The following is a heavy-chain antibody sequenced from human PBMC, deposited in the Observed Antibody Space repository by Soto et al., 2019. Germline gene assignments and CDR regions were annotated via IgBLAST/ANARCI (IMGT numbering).Heavy chain of an antibody. V-gene: IGHV1-46*01. CDR2: INPSGGST. CDR1: GYTFTSYY. D-gene: IGHD3-3*01. J-gene: IGHJ6*02. CDR3: ARDGAVRRFLEWSHERYYFYCMDV. Sequence: ASVKVSCKASGYTFTSYYMHWVRQAPGQGLEWMGIINPSGGSTSYAQKFQGRVTMTRDTSTSTVYMELSSLRSEDTAVYYCARDGAVRRFLEWSHERYYFYCMDVWGQVTTVTVSS.